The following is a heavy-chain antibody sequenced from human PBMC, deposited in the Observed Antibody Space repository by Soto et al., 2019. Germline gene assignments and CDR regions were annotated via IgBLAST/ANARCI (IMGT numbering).Heavy chain of an antibody. D-gene: IGHD1-26*01. CDR1: GYTFTSYA. CDR2: INAGNGNT. CDR3: VRAPPTDGGYYYGMDV. J-gene: IGHJ6*02. V-gene: IGHV1-3*01. Sequence: ASVKVSCKASGYTFTSYAMHWVRQAPGQRLEWMGWINAGNGNTKYSQKFQGRVTITRDTSASTAYMELSSLRSEDTAVYYCVRAPPTDGGYYYGMDVWGQGTTVTVS.